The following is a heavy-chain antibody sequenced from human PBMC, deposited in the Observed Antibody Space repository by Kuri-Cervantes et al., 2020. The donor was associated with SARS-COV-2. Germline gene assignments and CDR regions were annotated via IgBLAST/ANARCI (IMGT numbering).Heavy chain of an antibody. CDR1: GFTVSSNY. V-gene: IGHV3-66*03. Sequence: GESLKISCAASGFTVSSNYMSWVRQAPGKGLEWVSGISWNSGSIGYADSVKGRFTISRDNSKNTLYLQMNSLRAEDTAVYYCARDFDDLYYYYYLDVWGKGTTVTVSS. J-gene: IGHJ6*03. CDR2: SWNSGSI. D-gene: IGHD3-3*01. CDR3: ARDFDDLYYYYYLDV.